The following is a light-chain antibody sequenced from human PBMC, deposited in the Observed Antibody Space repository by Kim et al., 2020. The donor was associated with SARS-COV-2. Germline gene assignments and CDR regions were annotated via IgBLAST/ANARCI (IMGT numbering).Light chain of an antibody. J-gene: IGLJ2*01. CDR2: GNI. V-gene: IGLV1-40*01. CDR3: QSYDSSLSGVV. Sequence: QRDTTSGTGSSSNNEASYDVHWYQQLPGTPPKLLIYGNIIRPSGVPDRFSGSNSGTSASLAITGLQAEDEADYYCQSYDSSLSGVVFGGGTQLTVL. CDR1: SSNNEASYD.